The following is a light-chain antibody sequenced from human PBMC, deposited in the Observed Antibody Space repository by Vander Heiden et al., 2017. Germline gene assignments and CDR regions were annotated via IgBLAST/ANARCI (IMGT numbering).Light chain of an antibody. J-gene: IGLJ2*01. CDR3: CSYAGSYTP. CDR1: SREVGGYNY. Sequence: QSALTQPRSMSGSPGQSVTIPCTGTSREVGGYNYVSWYQQHPGKAPKLMSYDVSKRPSGVPDRCSGSKSGNTTSLTISGLQAEDEADYYCCSYAGSYTPFGGGTKLTVL. CDR2: DVS. V-gene: IGLV2-11*01.